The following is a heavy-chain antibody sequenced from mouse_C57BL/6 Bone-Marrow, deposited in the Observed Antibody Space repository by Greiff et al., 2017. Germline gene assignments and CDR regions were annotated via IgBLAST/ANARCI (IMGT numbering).Heavy chain of an antibody. J-gene: IGHJ3*01. V-gene: IGHV1-64*01. CDR1: GYTFTSYW. Sequence: QVQLQPPGAELVKPGASVKLSCKASGYTFTSYWMHWVKQRPGQGLEWIGMIHPNSGSTNYNEKFKRKVTLTVANSSSTAYMQLIILTSEDSAIYYCARCNMGFAYWGQGPLVTVSA. D-gene: IGHD2-1*01. CDR3: ARCNMGFAY. CDR2: IHPNSGST.